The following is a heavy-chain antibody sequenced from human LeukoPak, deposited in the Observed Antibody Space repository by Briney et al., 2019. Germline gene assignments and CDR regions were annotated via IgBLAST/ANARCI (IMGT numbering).Heavy chain of an antibody. D-gene: IGHD1-1*01. Sequence: ASLKVSCKASGYTFTGHYMHWVRQAPGQGLEWMGWINSDSGGTKYAQKFQRSVIMTRGTSISTAYMELSRLKSDDTAVYYCARGRVHSWSDAFDIWGQGTTVTVSS. CDR3: ARGRVHSWSDAFDI. J-gene: IGHJ3*02. CDR2: INSDSGGT. V-gene: IGHV1-2*02. CDR1: GYTFTGHY.